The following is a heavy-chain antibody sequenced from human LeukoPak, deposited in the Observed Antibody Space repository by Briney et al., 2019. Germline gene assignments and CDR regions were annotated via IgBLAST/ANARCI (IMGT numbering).Heavy chain of an antibody. V-gene: IGHV4-59*08. J-gene: IGHJ5*02. D-gene: IGHD6-19*01. Sequence: SETLSLTCTVSGGSISSYYWSWIRQPPGKGLEWIGYIYYSGSTNYNPSLKSRVTISVDTSKNQFSLKLSSVTAADTAVYYCARGFVGWYFYERWDWFDPWGQGTLVTVSS. CDR2: IYYSGST. CDR3: ARGFVGWYFYERWDWFDP. CDR1: GGSISSYY.